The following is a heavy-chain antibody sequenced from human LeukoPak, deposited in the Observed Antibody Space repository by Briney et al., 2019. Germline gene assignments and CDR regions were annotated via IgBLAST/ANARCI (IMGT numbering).Heavy chain of an antibody. V-gene: IGHV1-2*02. CDR3: ARDLNGGNSA. D-gene: IGHD4-23*01. J-gene: IGHJ5*02. CDR1: GYTFTDYY. Sequence: ASVKVSCKASGYTFTDYYMHWVRQAPGQGLEWIGWINPSSGGTNYAQKFQGRVTMTRDTSINIDYMELSSLRSDDTAVYYCARDLNGGNSAWGQGTLVTVSS. CDR2: INPSSGGT.